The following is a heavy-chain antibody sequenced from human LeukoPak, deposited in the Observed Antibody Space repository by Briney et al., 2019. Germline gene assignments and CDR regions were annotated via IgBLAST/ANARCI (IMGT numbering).Heavy chain of an antibody. V-gene: IGHV4-30-4*01. D-gene: IGHD3-22*01. Sequence: TSETLSLTCTVSGGSISSGDYYWSWIRQPPGKGLGWIGYIYYSGSTYYNPSLKSRVTISVDTSKNQFSLKLSSVTAADTAVYYCARVYYYDNSGYGKDYFDYWGQGTLVTVSS. J-gene: IGHJ4*02. CDR3: ARVYYYDNSGYGKDYFDY. CDR2: IYYSGST. CDR1: GGSISSGDYY.